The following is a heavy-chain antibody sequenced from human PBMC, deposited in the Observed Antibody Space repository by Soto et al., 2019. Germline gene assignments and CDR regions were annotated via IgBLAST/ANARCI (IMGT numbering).Heavy chain of an antibody. CDR2: IYHSGST. CDR3: ARMAAAAGTPDAFDI. V-gene: IGHV4-4*02. D-gene: IGHD6-13*01. J-gene: IGHJ3*02. CDR1: GGSISSSNW. Sequence: TSETLSLTCAVSGGSISSSNWWSWVRQPPGKGLEWIGEIYHSGSTNYNPSLKSRVTISVDKSKNQFSLKLSSVTAADTAVYYCARMAAAAGTPDAFDIWGQGTMVT.